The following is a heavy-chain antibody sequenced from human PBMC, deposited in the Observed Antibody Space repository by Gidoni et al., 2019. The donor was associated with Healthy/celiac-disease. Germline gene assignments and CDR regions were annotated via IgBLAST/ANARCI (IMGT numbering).Heavy chain of an antibody. V-gene: IGHV1-18*01. D-gene: IGHD3-22*01. CDR2: ISAYNGNT. CDR3: ARDVDYYDSSGYYYFDY. J-gene: IGHJ4*02. CDR1: GSTFTSYG. Sequence: QVQLVQSGAEVKKPGASVKVSCKASGSTFTSYGISWVRQAPGQGLEWMGWISAYNGNTNYAQKLQGRVTMTTDTSTSTAYMELRSLRSDDTAVYYCARDVDYYDSSGYYYFDYWGQGTLVTVSS.